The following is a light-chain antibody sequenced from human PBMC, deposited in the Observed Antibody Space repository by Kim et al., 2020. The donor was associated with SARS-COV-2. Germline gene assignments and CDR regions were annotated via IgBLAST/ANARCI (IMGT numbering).Light chain of an antibody. CDR1: SSDVGGYNY. J-gene: IGLJ3*02. CDR2: EVT. V-gene: IGLV2-14*01. Sequence: QSALTQPASVSGSPGQSITISCTGTSSDVGGYNYVSWYQQHPGKAPKLMIYEVTNRPSGVSHRFSGSKSGNTASLIISGLQAEDEADYYCSSFSSSSTNWVFGRGTKLTVL. CDR3: SSFSSSSTNWV.